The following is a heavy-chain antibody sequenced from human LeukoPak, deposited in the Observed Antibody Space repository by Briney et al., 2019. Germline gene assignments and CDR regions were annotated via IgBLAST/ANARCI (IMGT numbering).Heavy chain of an antibody. Sequence: GGSLRLSCAASGFTFSDYATSWVRQAPGKGLEWVSAISGSGGSTYYADSVKGRFTISRDNSKNTLYLQMNSLRAEDTAVYYCAKDLESGSGYYGSGSSGYYYYYYGMDVWGQGTTVTVSS. J-gene: IGHJ6*02. D-gene: IGHD3-10*01. CDR3: AKDLESGSGYYGSGSSGYYYYYYGMDV. CDR1: GFTFSDYA. V-gene: IGHV3-23*01. CDR2: ISGSGGST.